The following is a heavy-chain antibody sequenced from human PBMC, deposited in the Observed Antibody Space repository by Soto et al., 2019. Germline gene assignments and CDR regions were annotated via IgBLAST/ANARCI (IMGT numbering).Heavy chain of an antibody. V-gene: IGHV1-69*01. Sequence: QVQLVQSGAEVKQPGASVTVSCTASGGALSTLSINWMRQTPGQGLEWMGGVIDIFGTSSFAQKFQSRVTFPADESTTTAYMELSGLTSADTAIYFCATGKLSMAGQHFDYWGQGTLVTVSS. CDR3: ATGKLSMAGQHFDY. D-gene: IGHD3-10*01. CDR2: VIDIFGTS. CDR1: GGALSTLS. J-gene: IGHJ4*02.